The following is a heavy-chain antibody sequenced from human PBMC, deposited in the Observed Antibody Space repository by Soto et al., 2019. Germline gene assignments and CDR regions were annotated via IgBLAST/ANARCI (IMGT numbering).Heavy chain of an antibody. CDR3: AKDRGQWLVPPYYYYYGMDV. V-gene: IGHV3-30*18. J-gene: IGHJ6*02. CDR2: ISYDGSNK. D-gene: IGHD6-19*01. CDR1: GFTFSSYG. Sequence: GSLRLSCAASGFTFSSYGMHWVRQAPGKGLEWVAVISYDGSNKYYADSVKGRFTISRDNSKNTLYLQMNSLRAEDTAVYYCAKDRGQWLVPPYYYYYGMDVWGQGTTVTVSS.